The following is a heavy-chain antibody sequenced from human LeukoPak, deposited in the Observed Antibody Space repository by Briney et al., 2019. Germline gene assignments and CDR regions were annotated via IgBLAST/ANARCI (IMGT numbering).Heavy chain of an antibody. Sequence: ASVKVSCKASGYAFTGYYLHWVRQAPGKGLEWMGWLNPYSGNTNYAQKFQGRVTMTRDTSINTGYLELSRLRSDDTALYYCARQGSNSSGWYPVDDWGQGTLVTVSS. CDR2: LNPYSGNT. CDR1: GYAFTGYY. CDR3: ARQGSNSSGWYPVDD. D-gene: IGHD6-19*01. V-gene: IGHV1-2*02. J-gene: IGHJ4*02.